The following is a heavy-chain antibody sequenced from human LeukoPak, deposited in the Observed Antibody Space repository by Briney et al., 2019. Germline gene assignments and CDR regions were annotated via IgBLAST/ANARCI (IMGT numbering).Heavy chain of an antibody. CDR1: GFTFSSYA. V-gene: IGHV3-23*01. J-gene: IGHJ4*02. Sequence: GGSLRLSCAASGFTFSSYAMNWVRQAPGKGLEWVSTISGSGGGTYYADSVKGRFTISRDNSKNTLYLQMNSLRADDTAIYYCAKGAYHDDWGQGTLVTVSS. D-gene: IGHD3-3*01. CDR2: ISGSGGGT. CDR3: AKGAYHDD.